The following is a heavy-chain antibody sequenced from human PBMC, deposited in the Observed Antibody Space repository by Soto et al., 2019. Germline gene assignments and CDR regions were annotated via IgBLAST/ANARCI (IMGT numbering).Heavy chain of an antibody. D-gene: IGHD3-10*01. V-gene: IGHV3-13*05. J-gene: IGHJ6*02. CDR2: ISAAGDP. CDR3: ARTDRDWYGGDV. Sequence: EVQLVESGGGLVQPGGSLRLSCEASGFTFRNSDMHWVRQGTGKGLEWVSGISAAGDPDYADSVEGPLTISIENAKNSFFLQMNSLRVGDTAVYYCARTDRDWYGGDVWGQGTAVIVSS. CDR1: GFTFRNSD.